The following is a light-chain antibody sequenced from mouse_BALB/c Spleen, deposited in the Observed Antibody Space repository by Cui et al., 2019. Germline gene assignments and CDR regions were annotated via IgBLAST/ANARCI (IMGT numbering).Light chain of an antibody. J-gene: IGKJ5*01. Sequence: QIVLTQSPALMSASPGEKVTMTCSASSSVSYMYWYQQKPRSSPKPWIYLTSNLASGVPARCSGSGSGTSYSLTISSMEAEDAATYYCQQWSSNPPTFGAGTKLELK. CDR1: SSVSY. V-gene: IGKV4-68*01. CDR3: QQWSSNPPT. CDR2: LTS.